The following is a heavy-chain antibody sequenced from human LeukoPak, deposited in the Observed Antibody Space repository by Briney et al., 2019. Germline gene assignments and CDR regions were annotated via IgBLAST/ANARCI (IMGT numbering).Heavy chain of an antibody. V-gene: IGHV3-30*18. Sequence: GGSLRLSCAASGFTFSSYSMNWVRQAPGRGREWVAIISYDGIYKYYADSVKGRFTISRDNSKTTLYLQMNSLRAEDTAIYFCANKHPPLAGLRGPLDYWGQGTFVTVSS. D-gene: IGHD6-19*01. CDR3: ANKHPPLAGLRGPLDY. CDR1: GFTFSSYS. J-gene: IGHJ4*02. CDR2: ISYDGIYK.